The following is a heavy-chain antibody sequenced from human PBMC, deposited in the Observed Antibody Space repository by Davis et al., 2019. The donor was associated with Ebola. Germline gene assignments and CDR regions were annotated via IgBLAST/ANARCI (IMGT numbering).Heavy chain of an antibody. CDR2: ISPYNGHT. CDR1: GYTFISYS. D-gene: IGHD3-3*01. Sequence: ASVKVSCKAPGYTFISYSITWVRQAPGQGLEWMGWISPYNGHTNYAQKVQGRVTMTTDMSTNTAYMELRSLTSDDTAVYYCARDVKDFWSGNLDVWGQGTTVTVPS. J-gene: IGHJ6*02. V-gene: IGHV1-18*01. CDR3: ARDVKDFWSGNLDV.